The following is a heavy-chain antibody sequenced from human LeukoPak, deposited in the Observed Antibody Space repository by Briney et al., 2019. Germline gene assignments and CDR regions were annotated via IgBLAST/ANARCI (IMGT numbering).Heavy chain of an antibody. CDR1: GFTVSSNY. Sequence: GGSLRLSCAASGFTVSSNYMSWVRQAPGKGLEWVSVIYSGGSTYYADSVKGRFTISRDNSKNTLYLQMNSLRAEDTAVYYCASTYYYDSSGFDYWGQGTLVTVSS. D-gene: IGHD3-22*01. J-gene: IGHJ4*02. CDR3: ASTYYYDSSGFDY. V-gene: IGHV3-66*01. CDR2: IYSGGST.